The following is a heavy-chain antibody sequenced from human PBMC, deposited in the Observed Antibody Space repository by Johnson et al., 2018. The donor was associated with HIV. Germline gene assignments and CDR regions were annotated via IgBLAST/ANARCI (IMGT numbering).Heavy chain of an antibody. V-gene: IGHV3-66*02. D-gene: IGHD3-22*01. J-gene: IGHJ3*02. CDR3: AKVAYYYDSSGYPPGAFDI. Sequence: VQLVESGGGLVQPGGSLRLSCAASGFTVSRNYMSWVRQAPGKGLEWVSVIYSGGSIGYADSVKGRFTISRDNAKNSLYLQMNSLRAEDTALYYCAKVAYYYDSSGYPPGAFDIWGQGTMVTVSS. CDR2: IYSGGSI. CDR1: GFTVSRNY.